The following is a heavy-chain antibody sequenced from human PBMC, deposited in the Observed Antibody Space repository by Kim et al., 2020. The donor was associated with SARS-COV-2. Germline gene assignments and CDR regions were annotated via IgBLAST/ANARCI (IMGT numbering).Heavy chain of an antibody. J-gene: IGHJ6*02. V-gene: IGHV1-18*01. CDR1: GYTFTSYG. CDR3: ASQAGSGSYDYYYGMDV. Sequence: ASVKVSCKASGYTFTSYGISWVRQAPGQGLEWMGWISAYNGNTNYAQKLQGRVTMTTDTSTSTAYMELRSLRSDDTAVYYCASQAGSGSYDYYYGMDVWGQGTTVTVSS. D-gene: IGHD3-10*01. CDR2: ISAYNGNT.